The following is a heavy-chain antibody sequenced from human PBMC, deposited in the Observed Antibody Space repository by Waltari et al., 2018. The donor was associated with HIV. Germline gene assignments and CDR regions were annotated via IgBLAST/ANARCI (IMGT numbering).Heavy chain of an antibody. CDR3: TKDSRDDLWGGPTHIDF. J-gene: IGHJ4*02. D-gene: IGHD2-21*01. CDR1: GFRFDDYA. Sequence: EVLLVESGGGLVKPGRSLRLSCAASGFRFDDYAIHWVRQRPGKGLERVAGINWNSGSIRYADSVKGRFTISRDNVKNLVYLQMNSLRVEDTAFYYCTKDSRDDLWGGPTHIDFWGQGTLVTVSS. CDR2: INWNSGSI. V-gene: IGHV3-9*01.